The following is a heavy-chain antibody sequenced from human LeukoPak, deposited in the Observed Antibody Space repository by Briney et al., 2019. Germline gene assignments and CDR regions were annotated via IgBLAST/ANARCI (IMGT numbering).Heavy chain of an antibody. CDR3: ARDAHAKDDAFDI. J-gene: IGHJ3*02. CDR2: IYTSGST. CDR1: GGSISSGSYY. Sequence: PSETLSLTCTVSGGSISSGSYYWSWIRQPAGKGLEWIGRIYTSGSTNYNPSLKSRVTMSVDTSKSQFSLKLSSVTAADTAVYYCARDAHAKDDAFDIWGQGTMVTVSS. V-gene: IGHV4-61*02.